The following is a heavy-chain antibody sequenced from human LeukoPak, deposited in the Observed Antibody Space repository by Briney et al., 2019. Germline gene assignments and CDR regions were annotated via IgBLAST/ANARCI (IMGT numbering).Heavy chain of an antibody. CDR3: ARHTTTPDSYLAY. J-gene: IGHJ4*02. CDR1: GGSISSGGYY. D-gene: IGHD1-1*01. Sequence: SETLSLTCTVSGGSISSGGYYWSWIRQHPGKGLEWIGYIYYSGSTNYNPSLKSRVTISVDTSKNQFSLKLSSVTAADTAVYYCARHTTTPDSYLAYWGQGTLVTVSS. V-gene: IGHV4-61*08. CDR2: IYYSGST.